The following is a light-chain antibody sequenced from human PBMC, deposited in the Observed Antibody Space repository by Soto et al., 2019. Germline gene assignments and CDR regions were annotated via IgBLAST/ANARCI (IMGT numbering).Light chain of an antibody. Sequence: QSVLTQPPSVSGSPGQSVAISCTGTSSDVGGSNGVSWYQQPPGIAPKLMIYDVSNRPSGVPDRFSGSKSGNTASLTISGLQAEDEGDYYCSSYTSSSTYVFGTGTKVTV. CDR1: SSDVGGSNG. CDR3: SSYTSSSTYV. J-gene: IGLJ1*01. CDR2: DVS. V-gene: IGLV2-18*02.